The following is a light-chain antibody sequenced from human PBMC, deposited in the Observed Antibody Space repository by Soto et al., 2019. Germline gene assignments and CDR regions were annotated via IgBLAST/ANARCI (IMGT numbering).Light chain of an antibody. CDR3: QQYNNWPQ. CDR2: GAS. V-gene: IGKV3-15*01. J-gene: IGKJ1*01. CDR1: QSVSGSY. Sequence: EILLTQSPGTLSLSPWERATLSFMASQSVSGSYLAWYQQKPGQAPRLLIYGASTRATGIPARFSGSGSGTEFTLTISSLQSEDFAVYYCQQYNNWPQFGQGTKVDI.